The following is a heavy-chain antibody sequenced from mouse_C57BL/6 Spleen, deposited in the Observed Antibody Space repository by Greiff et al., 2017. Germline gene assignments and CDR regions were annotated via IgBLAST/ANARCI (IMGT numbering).Heavy chain of an antibody. CDR2: INPSNGGT. Sequence: QVQLHQPGTELVKPGASVKLSCKASGYTFTSYWMHWVKQRPGQGLEWIGNINPSNGGTNYNEKFKSKATLTVDKSSSTAYMQLSSLTSEDSAVYYCARSRDDGYPYYAMDYWGQGTSDTVSS. CDR3: ARSRDDGYPYYAMDY. CDR1: GYTFTSYW. D-gene: IGHD2-3*01. V-gene: IGHV1-53*01. J-gene: IGHJ4*01.